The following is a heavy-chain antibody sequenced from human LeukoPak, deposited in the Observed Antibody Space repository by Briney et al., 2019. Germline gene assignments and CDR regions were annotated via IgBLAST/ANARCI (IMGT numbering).Heavy chain of an antibody. Sequence: SETLSLTCTVSGGSISSGDYYWSRIRQPQGKGLEWIGNIYYSGSTYYNPSLKSRVTISVDTSKNQFSLKLSSVTAADTAVYYCARIGLSDYYDSSGGSIGYWGQGTLVTVSS. CDR2: IYYSGST. CDR1: GGSISSGDYY. CDR3: ARIGLSDYYDSSGGSIGY. D-gene: IGHD3-22*01. V-gene: IGHV4-30-4*01. J-gene: IGHJ4*02.